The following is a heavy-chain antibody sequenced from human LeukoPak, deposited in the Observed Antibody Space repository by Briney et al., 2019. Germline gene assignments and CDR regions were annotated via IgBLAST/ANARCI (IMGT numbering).Heavy chain of an antibody. CDR2: ISRDGKYR. V-gene: IGHV3-21*01. CDR1: GFSFSNYT. CDR3: AVGHSQSKDYDFWSGSFDY. J-gene: IGHJ4*02. D-gene: IGHD3-3*01. Sequence: GGSPRLSCAASGFSFSNYTMNWVRQAPGKGLEWVSSISRDGKYRNHADSVRGRFTISRDNPKNSLYLQMDRLRVEDTAVYYCAVGHSQSKDYDFWSGSFDYWAQGTLVTVSS.